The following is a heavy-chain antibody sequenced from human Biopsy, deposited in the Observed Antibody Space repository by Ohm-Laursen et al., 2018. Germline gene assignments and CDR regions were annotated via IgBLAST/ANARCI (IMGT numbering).Heavy chain of an antibody. CDR2: INPMFGTA. CDR3: ARSFGVVINFEHNWFDP. Sequence: GSSVKVSCKASGATFSNYAINWLRQAPGQGLEWMGGINPMFGTAKYAQRFQGRVTITADKSTSTADMELSSLRSDDPAVYYCARSFGVVINFEHNWFDPWGQGTLVTVSS. CDR1: GATFSNYA. V-gene: IGHV1-69*06. D-gene: IGHD3-3*01. J-gene: IGHJ5*02.